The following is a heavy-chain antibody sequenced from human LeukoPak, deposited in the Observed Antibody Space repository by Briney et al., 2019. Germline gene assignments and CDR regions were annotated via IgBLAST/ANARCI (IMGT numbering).Heavy chain of an antibody. Sequence: GASVKVSCRASGYTFTNYDVNWVRQASGQGLECLGWINPNTGNTGYAQNFQGRLVITRNTSTSTAYMELSSLRSEDTAVFYCARIASPGTGPYYFDYWGQGTPVTVSS. CDR1: GYTFTNYD. V-gene: IGHV1-8*01. J-gene: IGHJ4*02. CDR3: ARIASPGTGPYYFDY. CDR2: INPNTGNT. D-gene: IGHD6-13*01.